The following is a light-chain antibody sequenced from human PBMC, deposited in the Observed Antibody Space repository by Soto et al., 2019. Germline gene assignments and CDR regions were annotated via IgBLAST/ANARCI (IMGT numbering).Light chain of an antibody. CDR1: SSNIGRNT. CDR3: AAWDDSLNGRYV. V-gene: IGLV1-44*01. Sequence: QSVLTQPPSASGTPGQRVTISCSGSSSNIGRNTVNWYQQLPGTAPKLLIYSNNQRPSAVPDRFSGSKSGTSASLAISGLQSEDEADYYCAAWDDSLNGRYVFGTGTKVTVL. CDR2: SNN. J-gene: IGLJ1*01.